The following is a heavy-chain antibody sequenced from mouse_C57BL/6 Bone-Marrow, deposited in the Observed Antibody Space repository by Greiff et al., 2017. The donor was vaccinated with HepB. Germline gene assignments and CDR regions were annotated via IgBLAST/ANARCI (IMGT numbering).Heavy chain of an antibody. D-gene: IGHD1-1*01. V-gene: IGHV2-2*01. Sequence: QVHVKQSGPGLVQPSQSLSITCTVSGFSLTSYGVHWVRQSPGKGLEWLGVIWSGGSTDYNAAFISRLSISKDNSKSQVFFKMNSLQADDTAIYYCARMGTTVVASYYYAMDYWGQGTSVTVSS. J-gene: IGHJ4*01. CDR3: ARMGTTVVASYYYAMDY. CDR2: IWSGGST. CDR1: GFSLTSYG.